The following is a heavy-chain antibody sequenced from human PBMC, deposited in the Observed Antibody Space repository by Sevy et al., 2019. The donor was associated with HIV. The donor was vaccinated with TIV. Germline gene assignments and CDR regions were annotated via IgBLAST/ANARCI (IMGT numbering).Heavy chain of an antibody. V-gene: IGHV4-39*01. Sequence: SETLSLTCTVSGGSINSDSYYWGWIRQPPGKGLEWIGNIYYSGTTYYNPSLKSRVTISVDTSRNQFSLKLSSVTAADTAVYYCARFEYGDYVSHFEYWGQGTLVTVSS. CDR3: ARFEYGDYVSHFEY. CDR2: IYYSGTT. D-gene: IGHD2-21*02. CDR1: GGSINSDSYY. J-gene: IGHJ4*02.